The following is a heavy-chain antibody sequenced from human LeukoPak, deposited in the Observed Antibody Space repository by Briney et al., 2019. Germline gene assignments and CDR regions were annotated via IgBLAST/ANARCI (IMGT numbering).Heavy chain of an antibody. J-gene: IGHJ4*02. V-gene: IGHV3-23*01. Sequence: GGSLRLSCAASGFTFSSYAMSWVRQAPGKGLEWVSAISGSGGSTHYADSVKGRFTISRDNSKNTLYLQMNSLRAEDTAVYYCAKDSSSSWYRGYFDYWGQGTLVTVSS. D-gene: IGHD6-13*01. CDR2: ISGSGGST. CDR3: AKDSSSSWYRGYFDY. CDR1: GFTFSSYA.